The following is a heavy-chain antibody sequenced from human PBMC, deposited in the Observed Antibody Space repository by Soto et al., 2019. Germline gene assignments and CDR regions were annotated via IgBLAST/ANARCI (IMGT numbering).Heavy chain of an antibody. J-gene: IGHJ3*02. Sequence: SVKVSCKASGYTFSGYAISWVRQAPGQGLEWMGGIIPNFGTAHYAQKFQGRVTITADESTSTGYMERSSLRSEDTALYYCARPGIVGDNAFDIWGQGTMVTVSS. CDR1: GYTFSGYA. CDR3: ARPGIVGDNAFDI. D-gene: IGHD1-26*01. CDR2: IIPNFGTA. V-gene: IGHV1-69*13.